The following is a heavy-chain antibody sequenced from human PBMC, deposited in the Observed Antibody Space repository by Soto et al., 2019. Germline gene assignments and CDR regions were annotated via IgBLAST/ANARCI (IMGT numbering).Heavy chain of an antibody. CDR2: IYHSGST. D-gene: IGHD2-8*01. CDR3: ARQAKYCTNGVCSYGMDV. Sequence: SETLSLTCAVSGGSISSGGYSWSWIRQPPGKGLEWIGYIYHSGSTYYNPSLKSRVTISVDRSKNQFSLKLSSVTAADTAVYYCARQAKYCTNGVCSYGMDVWGQGTTVTVSS. V-gene: IGHV4-30-2*01. CDR1: GGSISSGGYS. J-gene: IGHJ6*02.